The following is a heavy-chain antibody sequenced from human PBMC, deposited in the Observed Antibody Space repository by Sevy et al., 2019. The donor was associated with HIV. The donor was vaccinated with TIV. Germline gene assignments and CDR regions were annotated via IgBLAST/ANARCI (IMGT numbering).Heavy chain of an antibody. CDR2: ISGISNYI. CDR1: GFTFSSYS. V-gene: IGHV3-21*01. D-gene: IGHD6-13*01. Sequence: GGSLRLSCAASGFTFSSYSMNWVRQAPGKGLEWVSSISGISNYIYYADSMKGRFTVSRDNARNSLYLQMNSLRAEDTAVYYCEAITTAGRDYWGQGTLVTVSS. CDR3: EAITTAGRDY. J-gene: IGHJ4*02.